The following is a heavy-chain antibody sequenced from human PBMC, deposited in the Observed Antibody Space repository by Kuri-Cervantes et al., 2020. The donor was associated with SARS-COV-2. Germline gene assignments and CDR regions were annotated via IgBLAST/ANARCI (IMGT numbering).Heavy chain of an antibody. J-gene: IGHJ4*02. Sequence: ESLKISCNVSGGSIRSYFWSWIRQAPGKGLEWIGCMYFNGRTNYNPSLKRRVSMSVDTSKSQFSLKLSSVTAADTAVYYCARAHPSSSSPPFFDYWGQGTLVTVSS. CDR3: ARAHPSSSSPPFFDY. D-gene: IGHD6-6*01. CDR2: MYFNGRT. V-gene: IGHV4-59*12. CDR1: GGSIRSYF.